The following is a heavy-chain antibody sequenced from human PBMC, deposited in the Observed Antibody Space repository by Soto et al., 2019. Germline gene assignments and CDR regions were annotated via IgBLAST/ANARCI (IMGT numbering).Heavy chain of an antibody. D-gene: IGHD2-21*01. CDR3: AKAYRGNHWIEF. J-gene: IGHJ5*01. CDR1: GFNFDEDA. CDR2: ISYDSGAI. V-gene: IGHV3-9*01. Sequence: GVSLRLSCAASGFNFDEDAMHWVRQAPGKGLEWVSGISYDSGAIGYADSVKGRFTISRDNTRNSLFLQLNSLRTDDTAFYYCAKAYRGNHWIEFWALGTLLTVSP.